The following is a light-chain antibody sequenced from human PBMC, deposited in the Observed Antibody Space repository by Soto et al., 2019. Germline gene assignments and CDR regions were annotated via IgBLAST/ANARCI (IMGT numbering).Light chain of an antibody. CDR3: AAWDDNLWL. V-gene: IGLV1-44*01. CDR1: TSNIGTNS. CDR2: NNH. J-gene: IGLJ3*02. Sequence: QSVLTQPPSASGTPGQRVTISCSGATSNIGTNSVRWYQQVPGTAPTVLIYNNHNRPSGVPDRFSGSKSGTSASLAISGLQSDDEADYYCAAWDDNLWLFGGGTKLTVL.